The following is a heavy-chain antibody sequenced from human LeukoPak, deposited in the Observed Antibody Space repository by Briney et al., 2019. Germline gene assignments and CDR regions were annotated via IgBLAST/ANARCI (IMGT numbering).Heavy chain of an antibody. J-gene: IGHJ2*01. CDR1: GGYIGSYY. CDR3: ARSPTYYYDSGGYSLWYLDL. Sequence: SETLSLTCTVSGGYIGSYYWNWIRQPPGKGLEWIGYIYYSGITNYNPSLKSRVTISVDTSKNQFSLKLSSVTAADTAVYYCARSPTYYYDSGGYSLWYLDLWGRGTLVTVSS. CDR2: IYYSGIT. V-gene: IGHV4-59*01. D-gene: IGHD3-22*01.